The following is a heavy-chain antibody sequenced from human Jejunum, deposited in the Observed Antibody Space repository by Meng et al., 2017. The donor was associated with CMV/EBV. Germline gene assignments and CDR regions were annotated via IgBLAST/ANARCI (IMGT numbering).Heavy chain of an antibody. CDR1: FSDYY. CDR2: ISSNDTTI. D-gene: IGHD1-26*01. J-gene: IGHJ1*01. V-gene: IGHV3-11*01. CDR3: ARAARGGATSAQYFQY. Sequence: FSDYYMSWIRPAPGKGLEWVSYISSNDTTIYYADSVKGRFTISRDNAKNSLSLQMNSLRAEDTAVYYCARAARGGATSAQYFQYWGQGTLVTISS.